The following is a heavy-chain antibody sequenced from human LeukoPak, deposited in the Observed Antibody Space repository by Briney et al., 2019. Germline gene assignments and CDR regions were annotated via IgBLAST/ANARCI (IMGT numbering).Heavy chain of an antibody. CDR1: GDSFNGYY. CDR3: ARHVYGKGMYV. J-gene: IGHJ6*04. V-gene: IGHV4-59*08. CDR2: MYSSGST. D-gene: IGHD4-17*01. Sequence: SETLSLTCTVSGDSFNGYYWGWIRQPPGKGLECVGYMYSSGSTAYNPSLKSRPSISIDTSKSQFSLTLSSVTAADTAVYFCARHVYGKGMYVWGKGTTVTVSS.